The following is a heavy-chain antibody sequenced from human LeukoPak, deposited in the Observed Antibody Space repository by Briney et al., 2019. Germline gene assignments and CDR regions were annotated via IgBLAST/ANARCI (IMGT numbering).Heavy chain of an antibody. Sequence: GGSLRLSCAASGFTFDDYTMHWVRQAPGKGLEWVSLISWDGGSTYYADSVKGRFTISRDNSKNTLYLQMNSLRAEDTAVYYCAKGVSSSWYLYYYYYMDVWGKGTTVTISS. CDR2: ISWDGGST. V-gene: IGHV3-43*01. J-gene: IGHJ6*03. CDR3: AKGVSSSWYLYYYYYMDV. CDR1: GFTFDDYT. D-gene: IGHD6-13*01.